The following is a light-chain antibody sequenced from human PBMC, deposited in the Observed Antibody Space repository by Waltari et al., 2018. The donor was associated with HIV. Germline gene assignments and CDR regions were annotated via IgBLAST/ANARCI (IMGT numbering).Light chain of an antibody. J-gene: IGLJ2*01. Sequence: SSVLTQPPSVSVAPGKTARITCGAANMERKREHWYQQKAAQAPVLVMTYDSDRPAGIPERFSGSNSANTATLTISRVGAGDEADYYCQVWDSSTDQVIFGGGTKLTVL. CDR2: YDS. CDR3: QVWDSSTDQVI. CDR1: NMERKR. V-gene: IGLV3-21*04.